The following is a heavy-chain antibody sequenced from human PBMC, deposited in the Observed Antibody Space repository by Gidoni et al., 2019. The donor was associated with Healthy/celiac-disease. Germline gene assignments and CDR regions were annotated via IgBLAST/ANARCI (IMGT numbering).Heavy chain of an antibody. CDR1: GFTFDDYT. D-gene: IGHD7-27*01. V-gene: IGHV3-43*01. CDR2: ISWDGGST. J-gene: IGHJ4*02. Sequence: EVQLVESGGVVVQPGGSLRLSCAASGFTFDDYTLHWVRQAPGKGLEWVSLISWDGGSTYYADSVKGRFTISRDNSKNSLYLQMNSLRTEDTALYYCAKGANWGLDYFDYWGQGTLVTVSS. CDR3: AKGANWGLDYFDY.